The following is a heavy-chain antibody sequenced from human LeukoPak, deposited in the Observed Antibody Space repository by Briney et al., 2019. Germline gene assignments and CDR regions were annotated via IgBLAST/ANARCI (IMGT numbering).Heavy chain of an antibody. D-gene: IGHD3-9*01. CDR1: GFTFSSYA. Sequence: GGSLRLSCAASGFTFSSYAMSWVRQAPGKGLEWVSVISGSGGTTFYTDSVKGRFTISRDNSKNTLYLQMNSLRAEDTAVYYCAKDIVGRRYFDWLLYRGGGFGYWGQGTLVTVSS. CDR2: ISGSGGTT. CDR3: AKDIVGRRYFDWLLYRGGGFGY. J-gene: IGHJ4*02. V-gene: IGHV3-23*01.